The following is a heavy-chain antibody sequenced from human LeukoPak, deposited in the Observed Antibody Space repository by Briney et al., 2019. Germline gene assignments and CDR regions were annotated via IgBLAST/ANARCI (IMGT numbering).Heavy chain of an antibody. CDR2: INAGNGNT. J-gene: IGHJ4*02. CDR1: GYTFTSYA. Sequence: ASVKVSCKASGYTFTSYAMHWVRQAPGQRLEWMGWINAGNGNTKYSQKFQGRVTITRDTSASTAYMELSSLRSEGTAVYYCARVRCVGGDCYSSLDYWGQGTLVTVSS. V-gene: IGHV1-3*01. D-gene: IGHD2-21*02. CDR3: ARVRCVGGDCYSSLDY.